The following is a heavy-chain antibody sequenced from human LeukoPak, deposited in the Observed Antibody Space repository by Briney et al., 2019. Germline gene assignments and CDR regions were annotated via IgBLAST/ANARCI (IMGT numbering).Heavy chain of an antibody. Sequence: SETLSLTCTISGGSINSPYWSWIRQPPGKGLEWIEYIYHSGSTNYNASLKSRVTISIDTSKNQFSLKLSSVTTADTAVYYCARGDHRYCSSTSCPIHFDYWGQGTLVTVSS. V-gene: IGHV4-59*11. CDR2: IYHSGST. CDR3: ARGDHRYCSSTSCPIHFDY. D-gene: IGHD2-2*01. J-gene: IGHJ4*02. CDR1: GGSINSPY.